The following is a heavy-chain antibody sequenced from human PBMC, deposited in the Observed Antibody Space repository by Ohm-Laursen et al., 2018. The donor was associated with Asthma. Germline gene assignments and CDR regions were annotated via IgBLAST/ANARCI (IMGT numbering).Heavy chain of an antibody. V-gene: IGHV1-46*03. D-gene: IGHD1-1*01. J-gene: IGHJ6*02. CDR3: ARGLRNGVYYYYYGMDV. CDR2: INPSGGST. Sequence: ASVKVSCKASGYTFTSYYMHWVRQAPGQGLEWMGIINPSGGSTSYAQKFQGRVTMTRDTSTSTVYMELSSLRSEDTAVYYCARGLRNGVYYYYYGMDVWGQGTTVTVSS. CDR1: GYTFTSYY.